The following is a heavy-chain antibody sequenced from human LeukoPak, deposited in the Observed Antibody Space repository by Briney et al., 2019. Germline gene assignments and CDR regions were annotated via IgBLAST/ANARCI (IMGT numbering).Heavy chain of an antibody. CDR1: GGSISSYY. Sequence: SETRSLTCTVSGGSISSYYWSWIRQPPGRGLQWIGYIYYSGSTIYNPSLTSRVTISVDSSSNQFSLKLSSVTAADTAVYYCARERSGSGWHVYGYWGQGTLVTVSS. V-gene: IGHV4-59*01. CDR2: IYYSGST. J-gene: IGHJ4*02. D-gene: IGHD6-19*01. CDR3: ARERSGSGWHVYGY.